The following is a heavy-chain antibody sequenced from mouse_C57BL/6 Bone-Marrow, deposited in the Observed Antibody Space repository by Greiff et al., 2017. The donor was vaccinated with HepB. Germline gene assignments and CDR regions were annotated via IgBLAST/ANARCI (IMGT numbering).Heavy chain of an antibody. Sequence: QVQLKQSGPELVKPGASVKISCKASGYAFSSSWMNWVKQRPGKGLEWIGRIYPGDGDTNYNGKFKGKATLTADKSSSTAYMQLSSLTSEDSAVYFCAIERDYGSSYYFDYWGQGTTLTVSS. D-gene: IGHD1-1*01. CDR2: IYPGDGDT. J-gene: IGHJ2*01. V-gene: IGHV1-82*01. CDR1: GYAFSSSW. CDR3: AIERDYGSSYYFDY.